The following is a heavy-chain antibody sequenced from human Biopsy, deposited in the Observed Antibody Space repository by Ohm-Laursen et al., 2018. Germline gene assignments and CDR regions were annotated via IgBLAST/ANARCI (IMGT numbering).Heavy chain of an antibody. CDR3: ATMQLHGCTYSFFDCLHV. CDR1: GGTFSSYA. D-gene: IGHD4-11*01. J-gene: IGHJ6*02. V-gene: IGHV1-69*06. CDR2: IVPIFGTP. Sequence: SVKVSCNASGGTFSSYAVSWVRQAPGQGLEWMGGIVPIFGTPHYAQRLQGRVTISADKSTSTASMEVISLTSDDTAIYYCATMQLHGCTYSFFDCLHVWGQGTTVIVSS.